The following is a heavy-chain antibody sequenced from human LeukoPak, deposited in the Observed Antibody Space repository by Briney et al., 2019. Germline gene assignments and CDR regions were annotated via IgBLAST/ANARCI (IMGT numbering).Heavy chain of an antibody. D-gene: IGHD3-22*01. CDR1: GGTFSSYA. J-gene: IGHJ4*02. CDR2: IIPLFGTT. Sequence: ASVKVSCKASGGTFSSYAISWVRQAPGQGLEWMGGIIPLFGTTNYAQKFQGRATITADKSTSTAYMQLRSLRSEDTAMYYCALAGFWNNNYYPHLLDWGQGTLLTVSS. V-gene: IGHV1-69*06. CDR3: ALAGFWNNNYYPHLLD.